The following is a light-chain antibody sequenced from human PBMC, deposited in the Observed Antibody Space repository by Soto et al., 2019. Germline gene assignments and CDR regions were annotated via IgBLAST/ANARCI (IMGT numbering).Light chain of an antibody. CDR2: AAS. CDR1: QGVSSY. CDR3: QQYYSYPRT. Sequence: AIRMTQSPSSLSASTGDRVTITCRAIQGVSSYLDWYQQKPGKAPKLLIYAASTLQSGVPSRFSGSGSGTDFTLTINFMQAEDFAIYYCQQYYSYPRTFGQGTRVEIK. J-gene: IGKJ1*01. V-gene: IGKV1-8*01.